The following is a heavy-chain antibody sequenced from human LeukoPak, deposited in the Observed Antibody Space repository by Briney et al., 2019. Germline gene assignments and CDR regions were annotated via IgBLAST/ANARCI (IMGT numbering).Heavy chain of an antibody. Sequence: MASETLSLTCAVYGGSFSGYYWSWIRQPPGKGLEWIGEINHSGSTNYNPSLKSRVTISVDTSKNQFSLKLSSVTAADTAVYYCARGGTMIVVVTPTYYFDYWGQGTLVTVSS. CDR1: GGSFSGYY. D-gene: IGHD3-22*01. V-gene: IGHV4-34*01. J-gene: IGHJ4*02. CDR2: INHSGST. CDR3: ARGGTMIVVVTPTYYFDY.